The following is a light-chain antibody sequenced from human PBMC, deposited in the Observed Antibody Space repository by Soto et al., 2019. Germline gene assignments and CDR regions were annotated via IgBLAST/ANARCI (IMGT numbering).Light chain of an antibody. CDR3: QSYDSSLSGFYV. V-gene: IGLV1-40*01. CDR2: ANS. Sequence: QSVLTQPPSVSGAPGQRVTISCTGISSNIGAGYDVHWYQQLPGGAPKLLIYANSNRPSGVPDRFSGSRSGTSASLAITGLQAEDEADYSCQSYDSSLSGFYVFGTGTKVTVL. J-gene: IGLJ1*01. CDR1: SSNIGAGYD.